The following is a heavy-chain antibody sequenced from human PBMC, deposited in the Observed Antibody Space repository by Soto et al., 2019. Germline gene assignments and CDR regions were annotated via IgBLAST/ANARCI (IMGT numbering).Heavy chain of an antibody. CDR2: INPKTAAT. CDR3: ARIKWGLDYYNGMDV. J-gene: IGHJ6*02. CDR1: GYSVSDYF. V-gene: IGHV1-2*02. Sequence: QLQLVQSGAEVKKSGASVKVSCKAPGYSVSDYFIQWVRQAPGQGLEWVAWINPKTAATNYAKKFQGRVSLTWDTSFSTAYMEVTRLRPDDTAVYYCARIKWGLDYYNGMDVWGQGTTVIVSS. D-gene: IGHD1-26*01.